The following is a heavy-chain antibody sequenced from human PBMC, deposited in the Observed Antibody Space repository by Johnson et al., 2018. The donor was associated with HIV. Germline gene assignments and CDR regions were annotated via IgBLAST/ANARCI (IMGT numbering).Heavy chain of an antibody. D-gene: IGHD1-26*01. V-gene: IGHV3-7*05. CDR2: RKLDGSEK. CDR3: ASSGSESYYWDLGTNALII. CDR1: GFTFNTYW. Sequence: EVQLVESGGGLVQPGGSLRLSCAASGFTFNTYWMSWVRQAQGKGLEWVANRKLDGSEKYFVDSVKGRFTISRDNANNSLYLQINSLRAEDTALYYCASSGSESYYWDLGTNALIIWGQGTMVTVSS. J-gene: IGHJ3*02.